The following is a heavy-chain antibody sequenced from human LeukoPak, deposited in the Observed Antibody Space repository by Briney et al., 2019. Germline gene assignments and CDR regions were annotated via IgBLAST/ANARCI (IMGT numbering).Heavy chain of an antibody. CDR3: ARVARAEWLPDAYFDY. J-gene: IGHJ4*02. V-gene: IGHV4-38-2*01. CDR2: IYHSGST. Sequence: SETLSPTCAVSGYSISSGYYWGWIRQPPGKGLEWIGSIYHSGSTYYNPSLKSRVTISVDTSKNQFSLKLSSVTAADTAVYYCARVARAEWLPDAYFDYWGQGTLVTVSS. CDR1: GYSISSGYY. D-gene: IGHD3-3*01.